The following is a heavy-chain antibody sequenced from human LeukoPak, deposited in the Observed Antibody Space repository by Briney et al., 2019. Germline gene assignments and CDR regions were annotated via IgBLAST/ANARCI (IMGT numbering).Heavy chain of an antibody. CDR2: IYYSGTT. CDR3: ARMGAIAGASANPDH. J-gene: IGHJ4*02. Sequence: SETLSLTCTVSGGSISSYYWSWIRQPPGEGLEWIGYIYYSGTTDYSPSLRSRVTMSVDTSKSQFSLKLSSVTAADTAVYYCARMGAIAGASANPDHWGQGTLVTVSS. V-gene: IGHV4-59*01. D-gene: IGHD4/OR15-4a*01. CDR1: GGSISSYY.